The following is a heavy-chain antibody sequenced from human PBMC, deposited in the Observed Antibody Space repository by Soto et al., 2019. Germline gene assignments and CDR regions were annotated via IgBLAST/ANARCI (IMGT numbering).Heavy chain of an antibody. CDR3: ARDNWNTV. D-gene: IGHD1-20*01. Sequence: PGGFLRVRWSAFWFNICDLGVHWVRQAPGKGLVGDSRIDSDGISTFNADTVKGRFISSRDNAKKMVYLQMNSLRVDDTGVYYCARDNWNTVWGQGTMVTVSS. V-gene: IGHV3-74*01. CDR2: IDSDGIST. J-gene: IGHJ3*01. CDR1: WFNICDLG.